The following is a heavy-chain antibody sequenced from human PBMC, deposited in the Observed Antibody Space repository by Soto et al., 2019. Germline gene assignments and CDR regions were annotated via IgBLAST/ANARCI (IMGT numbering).Heavy chain of an antibody. CDR1: GFTFSNYA. CDR2: ISGGGANT. D-gene: IGHD6-6*01. CDR3: AKDGWSSSSSVSADS. Sequence: EVQLLESGGGLVQPGGSLRLPCAASGFTFSNYAMTWVRQAPGKGLEWVSGISGGGANTYYADSVKGRFTISRDNSKDTLDLQMNSLRAEDTAVYYCAKDGWSSSSSVSADSWSQGTLVTVSS. J-gene: IGHJ4*02. V-gene: IGHV3-23*01.